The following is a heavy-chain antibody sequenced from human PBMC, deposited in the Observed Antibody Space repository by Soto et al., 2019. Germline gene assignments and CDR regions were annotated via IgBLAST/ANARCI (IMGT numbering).Heavy chain of an antibody. V-gene: IGHV3-30-3*01. Sequence: QVQLVESGGGVVQPGRFLRLSCAASGFTFSSYAMHWVRQAPGKGLEWVAVISYDGSNKYYADSVKGRFTISRDNSKNTLYLQMNSLRAEDTAVYYCARVRYCISTSCDYFDYWGQGTLVTVSS. CDR2: ISYDGSNK. CDR1: GFTFSSYA. CDR3: ARVRYCISTSCDYFDY. J-gene: IGHJ4*02. D-gene: IGHD2-2*01.